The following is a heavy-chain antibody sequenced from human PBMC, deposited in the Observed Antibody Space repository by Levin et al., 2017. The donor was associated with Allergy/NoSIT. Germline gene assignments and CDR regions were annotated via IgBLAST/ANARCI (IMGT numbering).Heavy chain of an antibody. CDR1: GFTFSDYA. J-gene: IGHJ6*02. Sequence: GGSLRLSCVASGFTFSDYAMHWARQAPGRGLGWVAVISYNGNIKYNADSVQGRFTISSSNSNNTLYLQMNSLGVEDTGVYYCARDYRSYTGIRDGTDVWGQGTTVTVSS. V-gene: IGHV3-30*04. CDR2: ISYNGNIK. CDR3: ARDYRSYTGIRDGTDV. D-gene: IGHD3-10*01.